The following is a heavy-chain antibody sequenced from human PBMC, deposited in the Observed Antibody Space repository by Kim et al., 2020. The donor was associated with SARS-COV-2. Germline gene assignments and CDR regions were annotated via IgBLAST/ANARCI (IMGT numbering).Heavy chain of an antibody. CDR1: GFTFDEYA. CDR3: AKDIRPYTRSSGPTDYYCGLDV. V-gene: IGHV3-9*01. Sequence: GGSLRLSCAASGFTFDEYAMHWVRQAPGKGLEWVSGITSNSRSIGYADSVKGRFTISRDSAKNSLLLQMNSLRPEDTALYYCAKDIRPYTRSSGPTDYYCGLDVWGERTTVTVSS. J-gene: IGHJ6*04. CDR2: ITSNSRSI. D-gene: IGHD6-6*01.